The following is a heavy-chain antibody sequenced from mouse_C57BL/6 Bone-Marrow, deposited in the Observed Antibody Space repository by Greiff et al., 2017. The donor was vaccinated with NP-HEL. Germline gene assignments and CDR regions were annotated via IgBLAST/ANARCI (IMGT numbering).Heavy chain of an antibody. CDR1: GFTFTDYY. Sequence: EVKLVESGGGLVQPGGSLSLSCAASGFTFTDYYMSWVRQPPGKALEWLGFIRNKANGYTTESSASVKGRFTISRAYSQSILYLQMNALRAEDSATYYCARLDYYGNYGYYAMDYWGQGTSVTVSS. V-gene: IGHV7-3*01. CDR3: ARLDYYGNYGYYAMDY. D-gene: IGHD2-1*01. CDR2: IRNKANGYTT. J-gene: IGHJ4*01.